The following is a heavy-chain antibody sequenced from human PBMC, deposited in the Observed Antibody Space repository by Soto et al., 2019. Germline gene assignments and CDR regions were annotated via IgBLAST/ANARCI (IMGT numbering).Heavy chain of an antibody. CDR1: GGSISSYY. V-gene: IGHV4-59*01. CDR2: IYYSGST. CDR3: AALRIVSTYFDY. D-gene: IGHD2-2*01. J-gene: IGHJ4*02. Sequence: SETLSLTCTVSGGSISSYYWSWIRQPPGKGLEWIGYIYYSGSTNYNPSLKSRVTISVDTSKNQFSLKLSSVTAADTAVYYCAALRIVSTYFDYWGQGTLVTVSS.